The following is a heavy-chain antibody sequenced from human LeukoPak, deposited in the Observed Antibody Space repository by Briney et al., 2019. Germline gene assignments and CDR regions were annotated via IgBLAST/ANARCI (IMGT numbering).Heavy chain of an antibody. D-gene: IGHD4-23*01. CDR3: ARPDYGGNSIDY. V-gene: IGHV5-51*01. CDR2: IYPSDSDT. J-gene: IGHJ4*02. Sequence: GESLKISCKGSGYSFTNFWIGWVRQMPGKGLEWMGIIYPSDSDTRYSPSFQVQGTISADKSISTAYLQWSSLKASDTAMYYCARPDYGGNSIDYWGQGTLVTVSS. CDR1: GYSFTNFW.